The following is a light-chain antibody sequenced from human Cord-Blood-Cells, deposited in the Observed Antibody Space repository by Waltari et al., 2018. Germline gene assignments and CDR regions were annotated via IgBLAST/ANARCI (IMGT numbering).Light chain of an antibody. CDR2: EGS. J-gene: IGLJ3*02. CDR3: CSYAGSWV. CDR1: SSDVGCYNF. V-gene: IGLV2-23*01. Sequence: QSALTPPASVSESPGQSITLPCTGPSSDVGCYNFVSWSQQHPGKAPKLLIYEGSKRPSGFSNRFSSSKSGNTATLTISGLQAEDEADYYCCSYAGSWVFGGGTKLTVL.